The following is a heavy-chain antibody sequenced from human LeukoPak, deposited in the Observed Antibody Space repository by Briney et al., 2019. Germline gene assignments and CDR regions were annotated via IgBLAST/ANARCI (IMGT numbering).Heavy chain of an antibody. J-gene: IGHJ4*02. CDR3: ARGVGLLGSNLDY. CDR2: IYYSGST. V-gene: IGHV4-31*03. CDR1: GGSISSGGYY. Sequence: PSETLSLTCTVSGGSISSGGYYWSWIRQHPGKGLEWIGYIYYSGSTYYNPSLKSRVTISVDTSKNQFSLKLSSVTAADTAVYYCARGVGLLGSNLDYWGQGTLVTVST.